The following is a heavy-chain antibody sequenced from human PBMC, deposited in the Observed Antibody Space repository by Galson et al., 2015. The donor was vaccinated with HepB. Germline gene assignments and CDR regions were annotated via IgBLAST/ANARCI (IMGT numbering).Heavy chain of an antibody. D-gene: IGHD2-2*01. Sequence: SLRLSCATSGFTFSTTSMHWVRQAPGKGLEWVAIIWNDGSKKFYADSVKGRFTISRDNSKNTLYLQMSSLRDEDTAVYYCARGARFCSSTSCRSWFDPWGQGTLVTVSS. J-gene: IGHJ5*02. CDR1: GFTFSTTS. CDR2: IWNDGSKK. V-gene: IGHV3-33*01. CDR3: ARGARFCSSTSCRSWFDP.